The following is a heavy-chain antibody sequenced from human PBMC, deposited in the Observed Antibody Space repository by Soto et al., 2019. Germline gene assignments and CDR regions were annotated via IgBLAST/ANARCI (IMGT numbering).Heavy chain of an antibody. CDR1: GFTFSSYS. D-gene: IGHD3-22*01. V-gene: IGHV3-21*01. Sequence: EVQLVESGGGLVKPGGSLRLSCAASGFTFSSYSMNWVRQAPGQGLEWVSSISSSSSYIYYADSVKGRFTISRDNAKKSLYLQMNSRRAEDTAVYYCARGYHYYDSSGYDKWDAFDIWGQGTMVTVSS. J-gene: IGHJ3*02. CDR3: ARGYHYYDSSGYDKWDAFDI. CDR2: ISSSSSYI.